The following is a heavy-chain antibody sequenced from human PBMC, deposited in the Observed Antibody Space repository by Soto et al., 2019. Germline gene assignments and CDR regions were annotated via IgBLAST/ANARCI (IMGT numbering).Heavy chain of an antibody. D-gene: IGHD3-10*01. CDR1: GFTFGTTD. V-gene: IGHV3-23*01. CDR2: IDGSGGIT. J-gene: IGHJ5*02. CDR3: VKNSGWFNT. Sequence: PGGSLRLSCAASGFTFGTTDMNWVRQAPGEGLEWVSTIDGSGGITYYADSVKGRFTISRDNSRNTVYLQMNSLRGDDTALYYCVKNSGWFNTWGQGALVTVSS.